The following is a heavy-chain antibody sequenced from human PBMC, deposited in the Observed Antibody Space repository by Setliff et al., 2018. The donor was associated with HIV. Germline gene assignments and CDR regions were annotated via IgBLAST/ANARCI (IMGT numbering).Heavy chain of an antibody. CDR3: ARSIGCRGRSGYFYGRTFDT. J-gene: IGHJ3*02. D-gene: IGHD3-3*01. CDR2: IFYSGYT. V-gene: IGHV4-59*08. Sequence: SETLSLTCTVSGDSMTNYYWSWIRQAPGKGLEWIGYIFYSGYTTYNPSLENRVTISIDMSMNQFYLRLNSVTAAVTATYYCARSIGCRGRSGYFYGRTFDTWGRGTMVTVSS. CDR1: GDSMTNYY.